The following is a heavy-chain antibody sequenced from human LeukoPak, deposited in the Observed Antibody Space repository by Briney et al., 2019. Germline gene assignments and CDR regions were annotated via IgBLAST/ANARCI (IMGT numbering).Heavy chain of an antibody. Sequence: ASVKVSCKASGYTFTSYVINWVRQATGQGLEWMGWMNPNSGNTGYAQKFQGRVTMTRNTSTSTAYMELSSLRSEDTAVYYCARGFAYSSSWFRYYYYYGMDVWGQGATVTVSS. CDR1: GYTFTSYV. D-gene: IGHD6-13*01. J-gene: IGHJ6*02. CDR2: MNPNSGNT. V-gene: IGHV1-8*01. CDR3: ARGFAYSSSWFRYYYYYGMDV.